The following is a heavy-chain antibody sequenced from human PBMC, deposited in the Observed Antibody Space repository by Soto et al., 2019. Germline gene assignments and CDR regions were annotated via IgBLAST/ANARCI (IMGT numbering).Heavy chain of an antibody. CDR2: INPNSGGT. CDR1: GYTFTGYY. V-gene: IGHV1-2*04. Sequence: ASVKGSCKASGYTFTGYYMHWVRQAPGQGLEWMGWINPNSGGTNYAQKFQGWVTMTRDTSISTAYMELSRLRSDDTAVYYCARMHPDIVVVPAAKGAFDIWGQGTMVTVSS. D-gene: IGHD2-2*01. CDR3: ARMHPDIVVVPAAKGAFDI. J-gene: IGHJ3*02.